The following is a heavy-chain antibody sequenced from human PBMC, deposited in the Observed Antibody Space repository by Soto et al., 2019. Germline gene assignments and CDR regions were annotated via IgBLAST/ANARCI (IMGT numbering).Heavy chain of an antibody. V-gene: IGHV4-39*01. CDR1: GGSISSSSYY. J-gene: IGHJ4*02. CDR2: IYYSGST. D-gene: IGHD2-15*01. CDR3: ARQKLGVGSCYRY. Sequence: SETLSLTCTVSGGSISSSSYYWGWIRQPPGKGLEWIGSIYYSGSTYYNPSLKSRVTISVDTSKNQFSLKLSSVTAADTAVYYCARQKLGVGSCYRYWGQGTLVTVSS.